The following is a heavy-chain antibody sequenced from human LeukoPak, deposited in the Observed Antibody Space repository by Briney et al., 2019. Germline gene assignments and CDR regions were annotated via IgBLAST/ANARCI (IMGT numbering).Heavy chain of an antibody. Sequence: PGRSLRLSCAASGFSFSTYGMHWVRQAPGKGLEWVSYILNSGTTTYYADSVKGRFTISRDNAKKSLYLQMNSLRAEDTGVYYCARDPPDYWGQGILVTVSS. CDR2: ILNSGTTT. CDR3: ARDPPDY. CDR1: GFSFSTYG. J-gene: IGHJ4*02. V-gene: IGHV3-48*04.